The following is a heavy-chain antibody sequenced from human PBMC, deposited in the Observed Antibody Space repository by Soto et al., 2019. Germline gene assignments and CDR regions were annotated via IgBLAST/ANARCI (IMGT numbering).Heavy chain of an antibody. D-gene: IGHD4-17*01. CDR3: ARSYGDYGYYYYGMDV. CDR1: GGSISSYY. J-gene: IGHJ6*02. V-gene: IGHV4-59*12. CDR2: IYYSGST. Sequence: PSETLSLTCTVSGGSISSYYWSWIRQPPGKGLEWIGYIYYSGSTNYNPSLKSRVTISVDRSKNQFSLKLSSVTAADTAVYYCARSYGDYGYYYYGMDVWGQGTTVTVSS.